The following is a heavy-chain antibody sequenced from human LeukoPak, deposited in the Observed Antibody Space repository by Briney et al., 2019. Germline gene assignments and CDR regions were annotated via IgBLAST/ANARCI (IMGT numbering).Heavy chain of an antibody. CDR2: IYSGGST. D-gene: IGHD3-10*01. J-gene: IGHJ3*02. CDR1: GFTVSSNY. Sequence: GGSLRLSCAASGFTVSSNYMSWVRQAPGKGLEWVSVIYSGGSTYYADSVKGRFTISRDNSKNTLYLQMNSLRAEDTAVYYCARVGKPYYDAFDIWGQGTMVTVSS. CDR3: ARVGKPYYDAFDI. V-gene: IGHV3-53*01.